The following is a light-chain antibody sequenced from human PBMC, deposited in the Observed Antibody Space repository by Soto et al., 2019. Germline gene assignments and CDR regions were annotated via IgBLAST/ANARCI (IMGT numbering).Light chain of an antibody. J-gene: IGKJ2*01. V-gene: IGKV1-5*03. Sequence: DIQMTQSPSTLSASVGDRVTITCRASQTVTNWLAWYQQKPGKAPKLLISEASSLESGVPSRFSGNGSGTEFTLIISSLQHDDFATYYCQQYNSYSGYTFGQGTKLEIK. CDR3: QQYNSYSGYT. CDR2: EAS. CDR1: QTVTNW.